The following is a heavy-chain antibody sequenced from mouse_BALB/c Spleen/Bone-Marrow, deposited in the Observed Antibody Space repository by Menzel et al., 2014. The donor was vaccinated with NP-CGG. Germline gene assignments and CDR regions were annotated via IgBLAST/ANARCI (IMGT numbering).Heavy chain of an antibody. CDR3: ARLGPPAVPDY. Sequence: VQLQQSGPELVKPGASVKVSCKASGYAFTNYNMYWVKQSHGKSLEWIGYNDPYSGGTNYNQKFKGKATLTVDKSSSTAYMHLNSLTSEESAVYYCARLGPPAVPDYWGQGPTLPVSS. CDR1: GYAFTNYN. CDR2: NDPYSGGT. V-gene: IGHV1S135*01. D-gene: IGHD5-1*01. J-gene: IGHJ2*01.